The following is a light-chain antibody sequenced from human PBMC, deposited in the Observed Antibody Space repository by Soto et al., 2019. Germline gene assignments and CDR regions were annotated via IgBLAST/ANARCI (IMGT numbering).Light chain of an antibody. CDR2: EVT. Sequence: QSALTQPPSASGSLGQSVTISCTGTSSDIGGYNYVSWYRQHPGKAPKLMIYEVTKRPSGVPDRFSGSKSGNTAFLTISGLQAEDEADYYCCSYAGSGTDNYVFGSGTKVTVL. CDR1: SSDIGGYNY. CDR3: CSYAGSGTDNYV. V-gene: IGLV2-8*01. J-gene: IGLJ1*01.